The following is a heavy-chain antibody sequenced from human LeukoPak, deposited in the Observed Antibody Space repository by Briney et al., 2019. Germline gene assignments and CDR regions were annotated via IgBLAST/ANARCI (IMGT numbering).Heavy chain of an antibody. Sequence: ASVTVSFTASGGTFSSYAISWVRQAPGQGLEWMGGIIPIFGTANYAQKFQGRVTITADESTSTAYMELSSLRSEDTAVYYCARDLNPYCSSTSCRDEGFDYWGQGTLVTVSS. CDR1: GGTFSSYA. CDR2: IIPIFGTA. V-gene: IGHV1-69*13. D-gene: IGHD2-2*01. CDR3: ARDLNPYCSSTSCRDEGFDY. J-gene: IGHJ4*02.